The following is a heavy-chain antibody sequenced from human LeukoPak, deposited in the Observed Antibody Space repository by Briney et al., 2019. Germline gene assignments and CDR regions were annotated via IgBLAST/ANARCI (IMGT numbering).Heavy chain of an antibody. Sequence: GGSLRLSCAASGLTFSSDDITWVRQAPEKGLGWDSVFKGNDGTYYAKSVKGRFPISRDNSKNTLYLQMNSLRAEDTAVYYCAKDGPAFLNWFDPWGQGTLVTVSS. CDR2: FKGNDGT. CDR3: AKDGPAFLNWFDP. CDR1: GLTFSSDD. J-gene: IGHJ5*02. V-gene: IGHV3-23*01.